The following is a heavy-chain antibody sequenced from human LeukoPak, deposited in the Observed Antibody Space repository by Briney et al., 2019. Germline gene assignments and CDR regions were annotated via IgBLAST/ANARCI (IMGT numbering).Heavy chain of an antibody. J-gene: IGHJ4*02. D-gene: IGHD6-13*01. V-gene: IGHV3-43D*03. CDR1: GFTFHDYA. CDR2: ISWDGGST. Sequence: GGSLRLSCAASGFTFHDYAMHWVRQAPGKGLEWVSLISWDGGSTYYADSVKGRFTISRDNSKNSLYLQMNSLRAEDTAVYYCAKDGFVPPPHISSSGRPYYFDYWGQGTLVTVSS. CDR3: AKDGFVPPPHISSSGRPYYFDY.